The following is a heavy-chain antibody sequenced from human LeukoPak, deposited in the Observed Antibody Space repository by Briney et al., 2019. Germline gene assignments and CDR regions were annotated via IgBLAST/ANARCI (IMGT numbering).Heavy chain of an antibody. J-gene: IGHJ4*02. D-gene: IGHD2-15*01. CDR2: ISGSSDDI. Sequence: GGSLRLSCAGSEFTFSSYSMHWVRQAPGKGLEWVSSISGSSDDIYYADSVKGRFTISRDSSKNTLFLQMNRLRPEDAAVYYCAKAPVTTCRGAFCYPFDYWGLGTLVTVSS. CDR1: EFTFSSYS. CDR3: AKAPVTTCRGAFCYPFDY. V-gene: IGHV3-21*04.